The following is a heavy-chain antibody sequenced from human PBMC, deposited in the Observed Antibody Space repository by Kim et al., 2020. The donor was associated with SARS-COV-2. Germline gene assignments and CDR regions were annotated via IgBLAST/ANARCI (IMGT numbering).Heavy chain of an antibody. Sequence: ASVKVPCKASGYIFTDYAIQWVRQAPGQGLEWMGWINAGNANIKYSQNFQGRATLTWDTSANTAYMELSSLRSEDTAVYFCARDLLHTGFDFWGQGTLVTVSS. CDR1: GYIFTDYA. V-gene: IGHV1-3*01. D-gene: IGHD2-8*02. CDR3: ARDLLHTGFDF. J-gene: IGHJ4*02. CDR2: INAGNANI.